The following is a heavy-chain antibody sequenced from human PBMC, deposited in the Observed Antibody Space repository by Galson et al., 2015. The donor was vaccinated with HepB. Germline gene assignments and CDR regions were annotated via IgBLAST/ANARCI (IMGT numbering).Heavy chain of an antibody. CDR3: AKGYGLFDS. D-gene: IGHD5-18*01. Sequence: SLRLSCAASGFAFDTHAMSWVRQAPGRGLEWISGICGDGDSTFYADSVKGRFTVSRDNSNNMLYLQMNILRAEDAALYFCAKGYGLFDSWGQGTLVTVSS. V-gene: IGHV3-23*01. CDR2: ICGDGDST. J-gene: IGHJ5*01. CDR1: GFAFDTHA.